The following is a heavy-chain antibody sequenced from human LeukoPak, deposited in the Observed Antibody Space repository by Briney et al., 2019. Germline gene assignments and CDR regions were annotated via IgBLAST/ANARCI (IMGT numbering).Heavy chain of an antibody. CDR3: AKDVRAGYGSGTYYTGY. Sequence: PGGSLRLSCAASGFTFSSYAMSWVRQAPGKGLEWVSAISGSGGSTYYADSVKGRFTISRDNSKNTLYLQMSSLRAEDTAVYYCAKDVRAGYGSGTYYTGYWGQGTLVTVSS. D-gene: IGHD3-10*01. CDR2: ISGSGGST. J-gene: IGHJ4*02. CDR1: GFTFSSYA. V-gene: IGHV3-23*01.